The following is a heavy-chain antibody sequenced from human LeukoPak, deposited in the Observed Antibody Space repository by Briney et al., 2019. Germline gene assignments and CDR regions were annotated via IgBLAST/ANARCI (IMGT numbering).Heavy chain of an antibody. J-gene: IGHJ4*02. CDR2: VNNDGSAT. Sequence: GGSLRLSCAASRFIFTNYWIHWVRQAPGKGLVWVSHVNNDGSATSYADSVKGRFTISRDSAKNTVYLHMDSLRVEDTAVYYCTSFFETNWGQGTLVTVSS. CDR3: TSFFETN. CDR1: RFIFTNYW. D-gene: IGHD2/OR15-2a*01. V-gene: IGHV3-74*01.